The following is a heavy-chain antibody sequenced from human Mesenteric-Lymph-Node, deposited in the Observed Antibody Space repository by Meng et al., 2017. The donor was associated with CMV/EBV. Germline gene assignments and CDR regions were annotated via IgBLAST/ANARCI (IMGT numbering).Heavy chain of an antibody. J-gene: IGHJ6*01. CDR3: ARDPADYDWWSGYLAYGMDV. CDR2: IIPNSGAT. CDR1: GYTFTAYY. V-gene: IGHV1-2*02. D-gene: IGHD3-3*01. Sequence: ASVKVSCKASGYTFTAYYIHWVRQAPGQELEWMGWIIPNSGATNYAQKFQGRVTMTRDTSISTAYMEVSGLRSDDTAVYYCARDPADYDWWSGYLAYGMDVWGQGTTVTVSS.